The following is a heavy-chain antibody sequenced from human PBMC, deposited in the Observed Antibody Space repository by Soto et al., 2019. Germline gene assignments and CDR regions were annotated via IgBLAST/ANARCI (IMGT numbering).Heavy chain of an antibody. Sequence: PSETLSLTCAVYGGSFSGYYWSWIRQPPGKGLEWIGEINHSGSTNYNPSLKSRVTISVDTSKNQFSLKLSSVTAADTAVYYCAREAPYYDSSGYPKYYFDYWGQGSLVTVSS. CDR1: GGSFSGYY. J-gene: IGHJ4*02. CDR2: INHSGST. D-gene: IGHD3-22*01. CDR3: AREAPYYDSSGYPKYYFDY. V-gene: IGHV4-34*01.